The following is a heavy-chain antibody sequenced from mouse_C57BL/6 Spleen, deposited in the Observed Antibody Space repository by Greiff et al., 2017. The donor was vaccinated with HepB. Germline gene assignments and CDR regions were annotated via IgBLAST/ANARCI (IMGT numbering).Heavy chain of an antibody. CDR2: IDPETGGT. J-gene: IGHJ4*01. D-gene: IGHD1-1*01. V-gene: IGHV1-15*01. Sequence: VQGVESGAELVRPGASVTLSCKASGYTFTDYEMHWVKQTPVHGLEWIGAIDPETGGTAYNQKFKGKAILTADKSSSTAYMELRSLTSEDSAVYYCTRDYGSAMDYWGQGTSVTVSS. CDR3: TRDYGSAMDY. CDR1: GYTFTDYE.